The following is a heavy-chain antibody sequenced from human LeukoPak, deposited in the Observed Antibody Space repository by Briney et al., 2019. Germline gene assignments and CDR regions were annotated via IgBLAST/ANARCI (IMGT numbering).Heavy chain of an antibody. V-gene: IGHV4-31*03. Sequence: SETLSLTCTVSGGSISSGGYYWSWIRQHPGKGLEWIGYIYYSGSTYYNPSLKSRVTISVDTSKNQFSLKLSSVTAADTAVYYCARRILTGYYVDAFDIWGQGTMVTVSS. CDR1: GGSISSGGYY. CDR2: IYYSGST. CDR3: ARRILTGYYVDAFDI. D-gene: IGHD3-9*01. J-gene: IGHJ3*02.